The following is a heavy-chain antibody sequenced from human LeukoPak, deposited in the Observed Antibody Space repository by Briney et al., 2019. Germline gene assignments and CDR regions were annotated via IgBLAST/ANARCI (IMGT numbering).Heavy chain of an antibody. CDR3: ARVLVVPAATYYHYYYMDV. Sequence: ASVKVSCKASGYTFTSYDINWVRQATGQGLEWVGWMNPNSGNTGYAQKFQGRVTMTRNTSISTAYMELSSLRSEDTAVYYCARVLVVPAATYYHYYYMDVWGKGTTVTVSS. J-gene: IGHJ6*03. V-gene: IGHV1-8*01. CDR2: MNPNSGNT. CDR1: GYTFTSYD. D-gene: IGHD2-2*01.